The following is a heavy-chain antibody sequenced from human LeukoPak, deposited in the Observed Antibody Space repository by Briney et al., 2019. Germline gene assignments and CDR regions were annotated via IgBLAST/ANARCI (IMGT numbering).Heavy chain of an antibody. D-gene: IGHD3-22*01. CDR2: ISAYNGNT. Sequence: ASGKVCCKASGYTFSSFVISWVRQAPGQGLEWRGWISAYNGNTNYAKKFQGRVAMTTDTSTSTAYMVLRSPASDDTAVYYCARGDYDSSRLPGYWGQGTLVTVSS. CDR1: GYTFSSFV. V-gene: IGHV1-18*01. J-gene: IGHJ4*02. CDR3: ARGDYDSSRLPGY.